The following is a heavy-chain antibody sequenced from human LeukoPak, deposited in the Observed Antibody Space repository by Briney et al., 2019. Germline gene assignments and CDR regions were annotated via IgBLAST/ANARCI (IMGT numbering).Heavy chain of an antibody. CDR3: ARYPRGYGGNPSGYFDY. CDR2: IYHSGST. CDR1: GGSISSSSYY. D-gene: IGHD4-23*01. Sequence: PSETLSLTCTVSGGSISSSSYYWGWIRQPPGKGLEWIGSIYHSGSTYYNPSLKSRVTISVDRSKNQFSLKLSSVTAADTAVYYCARYPRGYGGNPSGYFDYWGQGTLVTVSS. J-gene: IGHJ4*02. V-gene: IGHV4-39*07.